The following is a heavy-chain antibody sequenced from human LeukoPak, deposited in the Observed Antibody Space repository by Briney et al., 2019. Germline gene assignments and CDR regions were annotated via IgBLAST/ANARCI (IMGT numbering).Heavy chain of an antibody. D-gene: IGHD3-9*01. CDR1: GGSFSGYF. V-gene: IGHV4-34*01. CDR3: VIEEEQRDKRRYATGYDY. J-gene: IGHJ4*02. CDR2: ISHSGSP. Sequence: SEALSLTCAVYGGSFSGYFWSWIRQSPEKGLGWIGEISHSGSPDYNPSLSSRVTISVDTSRNQFSMNLGSVTAADTAVYYCVIEEEQRDKRRYATGYDYWGQGTLVTVSS.